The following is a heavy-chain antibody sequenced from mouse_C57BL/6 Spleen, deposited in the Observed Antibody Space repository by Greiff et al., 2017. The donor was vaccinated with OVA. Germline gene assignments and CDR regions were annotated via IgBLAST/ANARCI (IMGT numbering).Heavy chain of an antibody. CDR1: GYTFTSYW. V-gene: IGHV1-55*01. J-gene: IGHJ1*03. CDR3: AASVVATSNGYFDV. D-gene: IGHD1-1*01. Sequence: QVQLQQPGAELVKPGASVKMSCKASGYTFTSYWITWVKQRPGQGLEWIGDIYPGSGSTNYNEKFKSKATLTVDTSSSTAYMQLSSLTSEDSAVYYCAASVVATSNGYFDVWGTGTTVTVSS. CDR2: IYPGSGST.